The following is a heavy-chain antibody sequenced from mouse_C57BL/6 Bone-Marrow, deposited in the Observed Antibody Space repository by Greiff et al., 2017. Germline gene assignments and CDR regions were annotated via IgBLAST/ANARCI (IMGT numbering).Heavy chain of an antibody. D-gene: IGHD4-1*01. CDR3: ATNWD. CDR1: GYTFTSYD. V-gene: IGHV1-85*01. J-gene: IGHJ2*01. CDR2: IYPRDGST. Sequence: QVQLQQSGPELVKPGASVKLSCKASGYTFTSYDINWVKQRPGQGLEWIGWIYPRDGSTTYNEKFKGKATLTVDTSSSTAYMELHSLTSEDSAVYFCATNWDWGQGTILTVSS.